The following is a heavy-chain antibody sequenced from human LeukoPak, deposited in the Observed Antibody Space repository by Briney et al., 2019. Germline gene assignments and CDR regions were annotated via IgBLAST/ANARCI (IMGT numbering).Heavy chain of an antibody. J-gene: IGHJ4*02. CDR3: AKSPSGWYWGWVDY. Sequence: AGTVRRSSATAGFTLSGDLGRWRLQAPDKGLEWVAVISYDGSNKYYADSVKGRFTISRDNSKNTLYLQMNSLRAEDTAVYYCAKSPSGWYWGWVDYWGQGTLVTVSS. V-gene: IGHV3-30*18. CDR2: ISYDGSNK. D-gene: IGHD6-19*01. CDR1: GFTLSGDL.